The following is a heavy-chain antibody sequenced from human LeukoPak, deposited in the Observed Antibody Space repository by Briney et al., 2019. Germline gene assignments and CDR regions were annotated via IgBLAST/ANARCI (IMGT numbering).Heavy chain of an antibody. Sequence: SETLSLTCTVSGGSISTYCWRWLRHPPGKGVEWIGYLYYSGSTNYNPSLKSRVTISVDTSKNQFSLKLSSVTAADTAVYYCARSSGRSGGDYWGQGTLVTVSS. D-gene: IGHD3-3*01. CDR3: ARSSGRSGGDY. CDR2: LYYSGST. CDR1: GGSISTYC. V-gene: IGHV4-59*01. J-gene: IGHJ4*02.